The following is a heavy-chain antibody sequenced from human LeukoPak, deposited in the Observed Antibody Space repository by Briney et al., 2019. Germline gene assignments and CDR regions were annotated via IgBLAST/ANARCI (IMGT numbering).Heavy chain of an antibody. CDR2: ISSSSSTI. CDR3: ASGSSWYY. J-gene: IGHJ4*02. V-gene: IGHV3-48*02. Sequence: GGSLRLSCAASGFTFSGYAMNWVRQAPGKGLEWVSYISSSSSTIYYADSVKGRFTISRDNAKNSLFLQMNGLRDDDTAVYYCASGSSWYYWGQGTLVTVSS. CDR1: GFTFSGYA. D-gene: IGHD6-13*01.